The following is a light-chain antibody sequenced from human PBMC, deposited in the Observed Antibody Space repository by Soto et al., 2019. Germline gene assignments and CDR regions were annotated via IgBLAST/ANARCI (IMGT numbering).Light chain of an antibody. CDR3: QQYGSSPWT. Sequence: EIVLTQSPVTLSLPPGERATLSCRSSQSVSSSYLAWYQQKPGQAPRLLIYGASSRATGIPDRFSGSGSGTDFTLTISRLEPEDFAVYYCQQYGSSPWTFGQGTKVDI. CDR2: GAS. V-gene: IGKV3-20*01. CDR1: QSVSSSY. J-gene: IGKJ1*01.